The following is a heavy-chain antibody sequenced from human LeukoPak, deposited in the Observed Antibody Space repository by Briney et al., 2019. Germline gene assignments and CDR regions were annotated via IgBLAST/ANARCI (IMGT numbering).Heavy chain of an antibody. Sequence: PGGSLRLSCAASGFTFSSYWMSWVHQAPGRGLEWVANIKQDGSEKYYVDSVKGRFTISRDNAKNSLYLQMNSLRAEDTAVYYCAREGRPVPAADYWGQGTLVTVSS. V-gene: IGHV3-7*01. J-gene: IGHJ4*02. D-gene: IGHD2-2*01. CDR1: GFTFSSYW. CDR3: AREGRPVPAADY. CDR2: IKQDGSEK.